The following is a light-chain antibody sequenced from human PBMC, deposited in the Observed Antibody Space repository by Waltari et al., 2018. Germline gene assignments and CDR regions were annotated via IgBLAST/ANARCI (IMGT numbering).Light chain of an antibody. CDR2: RNN. CDR1: RSNIGRTY. J-gene: IGLJ3*02. V-gene: IGLV1-47*01. Sequence: QSVLTQPPSASGTPGQRVTISCSGTRSNIGRTYLYWYQQRPGTAPKLLIYRNNQRPSGVPDRFSGSKSGTSASLAISGLRSEDEADYYCAAWDDSLSGRVFGGGTKVTVL. CDR3: AAWDDSLSGRV.